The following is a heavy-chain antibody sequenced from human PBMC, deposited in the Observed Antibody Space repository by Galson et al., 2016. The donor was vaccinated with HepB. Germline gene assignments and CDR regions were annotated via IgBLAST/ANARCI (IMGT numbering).Heavy chain of an antibody. Sequence: SVKVSCKASGGTFSDYAASWVRQAPGHGLEWMGGIIPMFDSAKNALKFQDRVTITADKSTSTAYLELNSLRSEDTAVYYCARGPPDIILLMVYAEYYYYYVMDVGGQGTTVTVSS. CDR2: IIPMFDSA. V-gene: IGHV1-69*06. D-gene: IGHD2-8*01. CDR3: ARGPPDIILLMVYAEYYYYYVMDV. CDR1: GGTFSDYA. J-gene: IGHJ6*02.